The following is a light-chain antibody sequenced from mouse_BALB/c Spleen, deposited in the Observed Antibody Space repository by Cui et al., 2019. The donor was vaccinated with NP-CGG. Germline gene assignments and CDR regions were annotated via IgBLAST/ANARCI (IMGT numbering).Light chain of an antibody. CDR1: TGTVTTSNY. J-gene: IGLJ1*01. V-gene: IGLV1*01. CDR2: GTN. CDR3: ALWYSNHWV. Sequence: QAVVTQESVLTTSPGETVTLTCHSSTGTVTTSNYANWVQEKPDHLFTGLIGGTNNRAPGVPARFSGSLIGDEAALTITGAQTEDEAIYFCALWYSNHWVFGGGTKLTVL.